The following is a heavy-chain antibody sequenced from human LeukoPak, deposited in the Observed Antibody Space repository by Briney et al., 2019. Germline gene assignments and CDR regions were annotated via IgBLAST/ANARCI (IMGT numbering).Heavy chain of an antibody. J-gene: IGHJ4*02. CDR3: ASRTYYYGSGNRIFDY. V-gene: IGHV4-30-4*01. CDR1: GGSISSGDYY. D-gene: IGHD3-10*01. Sequence: PSEPLSLTCTVSGGSISSGDYYWSWIRQPPRKALEWIGYIYYSGSTYYNQSLKSRVSISVDTSKNQFSLKLSSVTAAETAVYYCASRTYYYGSGNRIFDYWGQGTLVTVSS. CDR2: IYYSGST.